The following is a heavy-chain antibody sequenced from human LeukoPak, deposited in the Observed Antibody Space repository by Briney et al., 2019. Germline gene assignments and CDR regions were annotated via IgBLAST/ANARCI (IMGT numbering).Heavy chain of an antibody. J-gene: IGHJ6*04. Sequence: GGSLRLSCAASGFTVSSNYMSWVRQAPGKGLEWVSIIYSGGSTYYADSVKGRFTISRDNSKNTLYLHMNSLRAEDTAVYYCARGEANYYYYYGMDVWGKGTTVTVSS. CDR2: IYSGGST. CDR1: GFTVSSNY. CDR3: ARGEANYYYYYGMDV. V-gene: IGHV3-53*01.